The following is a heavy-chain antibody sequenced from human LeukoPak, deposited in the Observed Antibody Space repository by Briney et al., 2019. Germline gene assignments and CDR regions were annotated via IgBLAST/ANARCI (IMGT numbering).Heavy chain of an antibody. CDR1: GYTFANYY. CDR2: INPNSGAT. CDR3: AREGYCSGTTCDKPFDY. V-gene: IGHV1-2*02. Sequence: ASVKVSRKASGYTFANYYIHWVRQAPGQGLEWMGWINPNSGATNYAQKFQGRVTMTTDTSTSTAYMELRSLRSDDTAVYYCAREGYCSGTTCDKPFDYWGQGTLVTVAS. J-gene: IGHJ4*02. D-gene: IGHD2-2*01.